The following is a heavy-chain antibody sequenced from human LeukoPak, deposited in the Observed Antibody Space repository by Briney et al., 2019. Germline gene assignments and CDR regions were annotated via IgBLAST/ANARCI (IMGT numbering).Heavy chain of an antibody. CDR3: AKSRSTPTNWFDP. J-gene: IGHJ5*02. CDR2: IGGSGDNT. D-gene: IGHD2-2*01. CDR1: GFTLTNYG. Sequence: PGGSLRLSCAASGFTLTNYGMSWVRQAPGKGLEWISTIGGSGDNTYYGLSVKGRFTISRDNSKNTLYLQMSSLTAEDSAVYYCAKSRSTPTNWFDPWGPGTLVIVSS. V-gene: IGHV3-23*01.